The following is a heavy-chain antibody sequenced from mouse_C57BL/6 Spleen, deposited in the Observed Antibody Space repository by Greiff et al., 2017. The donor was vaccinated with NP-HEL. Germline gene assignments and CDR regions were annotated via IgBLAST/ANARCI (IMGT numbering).Heavy chain of an antibody. CDR2: IHPSDSDT. J-gene: IGHJ2*01. V-gene: IGHV1-74*01. CDR1: GYTFTSYW. D-gene: IGHD2-4*01. Sequence: QVQLQQPGAELVKPGASVKVSCKASGYTFTSYWMHWVKQRPGQGLEWIGRIHPSDSDTNYNQKFKGKATLTVDKSSSTAHMQLRSLTSEDSAVYYCAIRGIYDDYDYFDYWGQGTTLTVSS. CDR3: AIRGIYDDYDYFDY.